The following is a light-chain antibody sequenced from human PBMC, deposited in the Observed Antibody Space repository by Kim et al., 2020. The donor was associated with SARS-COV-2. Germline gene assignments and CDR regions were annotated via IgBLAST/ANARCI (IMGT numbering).Light chain of an antibody. J-gene: IGKJ1*01. CDR3: QQYDTSWT. CDR2: EAS. V-gene: IGKV1-5*03. CDR1: RSIGSW. Sequence: IQMTQSPSTLSASVGDRVTITCRASRSIGSWLAWYQQQPGKAPNLLISEASSLKSGVPSRFSGSGSGTEFTLTISSLQPEDFATYYCQQYDTSWTCGQRTKVDIK.